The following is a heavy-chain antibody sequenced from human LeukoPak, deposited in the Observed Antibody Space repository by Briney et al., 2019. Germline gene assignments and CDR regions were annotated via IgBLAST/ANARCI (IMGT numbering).Heavy chain of an antibody. Sequence: GRSLRLSCAASGFTFSSCGMHWVRQAPGKGLEWVAVISYDGSNKYYADSVKGRFTISRDNSKNTLYLQMNSLRAEDTAVYYCAKGARGSGSYFDYWGQGTLVTVSS. J-gene: IGHJ4*02. V-gene: IGHV3-30*18. CDR3: AKGARGSGSYFDY. CDR2: ISYDGSNK. D-gene: IGHD3-10*01. CDR1: GFTFSSCG.